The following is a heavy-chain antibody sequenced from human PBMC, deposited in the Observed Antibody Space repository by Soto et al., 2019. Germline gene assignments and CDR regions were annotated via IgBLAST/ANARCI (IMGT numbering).Heavy chain of an antibody. CDR1: GYSFTSYW. J-gene: IGHJ6*02. CDR3: ARFRRGGYNYRSYYYYGMDV. Sequence: PGESLKISCKGSGYSFTSYWIGWVRQMPGKGLEWMGIIYPGDSDTRYSPSFQGQVTISADKSISTAYLQWSSLKASDTAMYYCARFRRGGYNYRSYYYYGMDVWGQGTTVTVSS. CDR2: IYPGDSDT. V-gene: IGHV5-51*01. D-gene: IGHD5-12*01.